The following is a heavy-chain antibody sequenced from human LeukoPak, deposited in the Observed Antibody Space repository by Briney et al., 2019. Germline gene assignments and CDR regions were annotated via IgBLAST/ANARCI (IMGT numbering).Heavy chain of an antibody. Sequence: PGGSLRPSCAASGFTFTSYSMNWVRQAPGKGLEWVSSISSSGNYIYYADSVKGRFTISRDNARNSLYLQMNSLRAEDTAVYYCARGGRGTIIMIVVAALDYWGQGTLVTVSS. V-gene: IGHV3-21*01. D-gene: IGHD3-22*01. J-gene: IGHJ4*02. CDR1: GFTFTSYS. CDR3: ARGGRGTIIMIVVAALDY. CDR2: ISSSGNYI.